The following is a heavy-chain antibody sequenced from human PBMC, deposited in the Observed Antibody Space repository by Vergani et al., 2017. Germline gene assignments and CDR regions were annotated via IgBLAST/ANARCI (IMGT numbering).Heavy chain of an antibody. CDR2: SYYRGGT. J-gene: IGHJ6*02. D-gene: IGHD5-12*01. CDR1: GGSISGVSYY. Sequence: QVQLQESGPGLVKPSQSLSLTRTVSGGSISGVSYYLSWVRQPAGKGLEWIGRSYYRGGTDYNPSLESRVTISVDTSKSTFSLKLNSVTAADTAIYYCANSLVKDSGCEEYYYYYSMDVWGQGTTVTVSS. V-gene: IGHV4-61*02. CDR3: ANSLVKDSGCEEYYYYYSMDV.